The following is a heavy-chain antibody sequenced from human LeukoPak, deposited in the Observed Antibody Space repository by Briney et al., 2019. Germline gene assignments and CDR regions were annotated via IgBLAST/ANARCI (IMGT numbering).Heavy chain of an antibody. J-gene: IGHJ3*02. CDR2: IWFDGSNK. Sequence: GGSLRLSCAASGFTFSSYGMHWVHQAPDKGLEWVALIWFDGSNKYYADSVKGRFTISRDNSKNTLYLQMNSLRAEDTAVYYCAKELAVTGTENPFDIWGQGTMVTVSS. CDR1: GFTFSSYG. CDR3: AKELAVTGTENPFDI. D-gene: IGHD6-19*01. V-gene: IGHV3-33*06.